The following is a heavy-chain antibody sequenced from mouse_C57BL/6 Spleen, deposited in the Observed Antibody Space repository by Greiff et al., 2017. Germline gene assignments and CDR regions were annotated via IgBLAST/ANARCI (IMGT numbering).Heavy chain of an antibody. CDR3: TRDRSGTDAMDY. V-gene: IGHV5-9-1*02. CDR1: GFTFSSYA. J-gene: IGHJ4*01. Sequence: EVKVVESGEGLVKPGGSLKLSCAASGFTFSSYAMSWVRQTPEKRLEWVAYISSGGDYIYYAATVKGRFTISRDNARNTLYLQMSSLKSEDTAMYYCTRDRSGTDAMDYWGQGTSVTVSS. D-gene: IGHD3-3*01. CDR2: ISSGGDYI.